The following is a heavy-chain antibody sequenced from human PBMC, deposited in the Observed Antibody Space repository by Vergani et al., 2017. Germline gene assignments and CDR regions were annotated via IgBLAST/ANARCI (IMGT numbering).Heavy chain of an antibody. CDR2: IYYSGLT. Sequence: QLQLQQSGPGLVKPSETLFLTCTVPADSISSGSYYWGWIRQPPGKSLEWIGSIYYSGLTYYNPSLKSRVAISVDTSKNQFSLKVTSVLAADTAVYFCARQRPCSGWSPGDFDDWGQGILVTVSS. V-gene: IGHV4-39*01. CDR1: ADSISSGSYY. CDR3: ARQRPCSGWSPGDFDD. D-gene: IGHD6-19*01. J-gene: IGHJ4*02.